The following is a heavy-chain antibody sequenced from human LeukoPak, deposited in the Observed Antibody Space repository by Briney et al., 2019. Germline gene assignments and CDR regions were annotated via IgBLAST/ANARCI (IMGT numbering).Heavy chain of an antibody. J-gene: IGHJ4*02. D-gene: IGHD5-24*01. CDR3: AGQDGTAKNYFDY. V-gene: IGHV5-51*01. CDR2: IYPGDSDT. CDR1: GYSFTSYW. Sequence: GESLMISCKGPGYSFTSYWIGWVRQLPGKGLEWMGIIYPGDSDTRYSPSFQGRVTISADKSISTAYLQWSSLKASDTAMYYCAGQDGTAKNYFDYWGQGTLVTVSS.